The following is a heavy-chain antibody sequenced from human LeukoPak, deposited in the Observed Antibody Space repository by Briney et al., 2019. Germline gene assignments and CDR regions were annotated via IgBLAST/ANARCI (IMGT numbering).Heavy chain of an antibody. J-gene: IGHJ4*02. D-gene: IGHD5-18*01. V-gene: IGHV3-23*01. Sequence: PGGSLRLSCAGSGFTFSSYAMSWVRQAPGKGLEWVSTISGSGGSTYYADSVKGRFTISRDNSKNTLYLQMNSLRAEDTAVYYCAKGGYSYGRYYFDYWGQGTLVTVSS. CDR2: ISGSGGST. CDR1: GFTFSSYA. CDR3: AKGGYSYGRYYFDY.